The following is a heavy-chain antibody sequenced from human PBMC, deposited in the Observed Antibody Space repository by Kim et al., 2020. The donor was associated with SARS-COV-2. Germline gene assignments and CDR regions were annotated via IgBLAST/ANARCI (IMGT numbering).Heavy chain of an antibody. Sequence: GGSLRLSCAASGFSFGNYWMHWVRQAPGKGLVWVSRINTDGSDTGYADSVKGRFTISRDNAKNTLFLQMNSLRAEDTAIYYCARDLSYYGDAFDYWGQGT. V-gene: IGHV3-74*01. CDR3: ARDLSYYGDAFDY. CDR2: INTDGSDT. CDR1: GFSFGNYW. J-gene: IGHJ4*02. D-gene: IGHD4-17*01.